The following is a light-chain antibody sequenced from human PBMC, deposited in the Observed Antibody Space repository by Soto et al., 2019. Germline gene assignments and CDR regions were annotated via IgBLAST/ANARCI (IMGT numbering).Light chain of an antibody. V-gene: IGKV3-15*01. CDR1: QSVSTT. CDR2: GTF. CDR3: QQYKDLPTK. Sequence: EIVMTQSPATLAVSPGQRASLSCMSSQSVSTTVAWYHQKPGQAPKLLLYGTFTRATGIPARFSGSGAGTVFTLTITSVQSEDFGVYFCQQYKDLPTKFGQGTKVEIK. J-gene: IGKJ1*01.